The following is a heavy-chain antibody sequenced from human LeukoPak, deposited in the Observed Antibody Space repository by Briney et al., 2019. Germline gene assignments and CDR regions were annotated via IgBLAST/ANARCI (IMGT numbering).Heavy chain of an antibody. CDR2: INPNSGGT. CDR3: ARDPTSSSWPQNWFDP. Sequence: ASVKVSCKASGYTFTGYYMHWVRQAPGQGLEWMGWINPNSGGTNYAQKFQGRVTMTRDTSISTAYMELSRLRSDDTAVYYCARDPTSSSWPQNWFDPWGQGTLVTVSS. J-gene: IGHJ5*02. CDR1: GYTFTGYY. D-gene: IGHD6-13*01. V-gene: IGHV1-2*02.